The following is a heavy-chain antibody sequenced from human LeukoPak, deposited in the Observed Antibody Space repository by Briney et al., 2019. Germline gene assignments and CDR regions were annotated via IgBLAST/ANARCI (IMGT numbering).Heavy chain of an antibody. CDR1: GYTFTGYY. Sequence: ASVKVSCKASGYTFTGYYMHWVRQAPGQGLEWMGWINPNSGGTNYAQKFQGRVTMTRDTSISTAYMELSRLRSDDTAVYYCATFPMVRYLYFDYWGQGALVTVSS. V-gene: IGHV1-2*02. CDR3: ATFPMVRYLYFDY. CDR2: INPNSGGT. J-gene: IGHJ4*02. D-gene: IGHD3-10*01.